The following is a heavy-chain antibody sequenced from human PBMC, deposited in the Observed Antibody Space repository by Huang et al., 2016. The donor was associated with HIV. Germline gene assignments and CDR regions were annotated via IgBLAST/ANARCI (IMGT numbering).Heavy chain of an antibody. Sequence: QVQLVQSGAEVKKPGSSVKVSCKASGGTFSSYAISWVRQAPGQGLEWRGGIIPIFGTANYAQKFQGRVTITADESTSTAYMERSSLRSEDTAVYYCARARGYYDSSVSYYFDYWGQGTLVTVSS. CDR1: GGTFSSYA. J-gene: IGHJ4*02. CDR2: IIPIFGTA. V-gene: IGHV1-69*13. D-gene: IGHD3-22*01. CDR3: ARARGYYDSSVSYYFDY.